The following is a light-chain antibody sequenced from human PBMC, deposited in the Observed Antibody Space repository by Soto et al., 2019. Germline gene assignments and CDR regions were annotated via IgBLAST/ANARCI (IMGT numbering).Light chain of an antibody. CDR2: GAS. CDR3: QQYNNWWT. J-gene: IGKJ1*01. V-gene: IGKV3D-15*01. CDR1: QSVSSN. Sequence: EIVMTQSPATLSVSPGERATRSCRASQSVSSNLAWYQQKPGQAPRLLIYGASSRATGIPDRFSGSGSGTDFTLTISSLQSEDFAVYYCQQYNNWWTFGQGTKVDIK.